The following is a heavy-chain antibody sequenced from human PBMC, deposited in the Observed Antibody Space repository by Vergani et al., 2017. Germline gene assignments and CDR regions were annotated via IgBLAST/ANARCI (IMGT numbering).Heavy chain of an antibody. CDR2: IIPIFGTA. J-gene: IGHJ5*02. CDR1: GGTFSSYA. D-gene: IGHD2-2*03. V-gene: IGHV1-69*01. Sequence: QVQLVQSGAEVKKPGSSVKVSCKASGGTFSSYAISWVRQAPGQGLEWMGGIIPIFGTANYAQQFQGRVTITADESTSTAYMELSSLRSEDTAVYYCARMDIGVVPAAMSARPNWFDPWGQGTLVTVSS. CDR3: ARMDIGVVPAAMSARPNWFDP.